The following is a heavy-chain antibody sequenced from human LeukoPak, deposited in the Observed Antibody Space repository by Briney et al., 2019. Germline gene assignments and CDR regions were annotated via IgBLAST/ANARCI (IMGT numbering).Heavy chain of an antibody. J-gene: IGHJ6*02. V-gene: IGHV3-53*01. D-gene: IGHD6-19*01. CDR2: IYSGGST. CDR3: AKAAIAVAGYYYYYGMDV. Sequence: GGSLRLSCAASGFTVSSNYMSWVRQAPGKGLEWVSVIYSGGSTYYADSVKGRFTISRDNSKNTLYLQMNSLRAEDTAVYYCAKAAIAVAGYYYYYGMDVWGQGTTVTVSS. CDR1: GFTVSSNY.